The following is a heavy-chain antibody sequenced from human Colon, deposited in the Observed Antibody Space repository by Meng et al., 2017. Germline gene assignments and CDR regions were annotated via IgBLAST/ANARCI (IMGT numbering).Heavy chain of an antibody. V-gene: IGHV4-4*02. J-gene: IGHJ4*02. D-gene: IGHD4-23*01. CDR2: IHHGGTT. CDR3: ARIDYGGNGIEKYFFDY. CDR1: VGSISSNYW. Sequence: QVHLRESGPGLGKPSGTLSLTSAVSVGSISSNYWWSWVRQSPKKGLEWIGEIHHGGTTNYNPSLKSRVTISVDTSNNQFSLKLSSVTAADTAVYYCARIDYGGNGIEKYFFDYWGQGTLVTVSS.